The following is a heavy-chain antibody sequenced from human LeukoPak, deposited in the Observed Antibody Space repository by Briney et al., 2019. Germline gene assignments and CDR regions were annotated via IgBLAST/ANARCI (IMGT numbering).Heavy chain of an antibody. CDR1: GGTFISYA. CDR3: ARDGYYGSGPLWGSAFDI. D-gene: IGHD3-10*01. J-gene: IGHJ3*02. V-gene: IGHV1-69*01. CDR2: IIPIFGTA. Sequence: SVKVSCKASGGTFISYAISWVRQAPGQGLEWMGGIIPIFGTANYAQKFQGRVTITADESTSTAYMELSSLRSEDTAVYYCARDGYYGSGPLWGSAFDIWGQGTMVTVSS.